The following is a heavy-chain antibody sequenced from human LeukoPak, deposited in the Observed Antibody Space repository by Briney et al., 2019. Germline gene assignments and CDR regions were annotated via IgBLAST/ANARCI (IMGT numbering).Heavy chain of an antibody. CDR1: GYTFTGYY. V-gene: IGHV1-46*01. J-gene: IGHJ4*02. Sequence: ASVKVSCKASGYTFTGYYMHWVRQAPGQGLEWMGIINPSGGSTSYAQKFQGRVTMTRDTSTSTVYMELSSLRSEHTAVYYCARGPILNYYDSSGYLDYWGQGTLVTVSS. CDR3: ARGPILNYYDSSGYLDY. CDR2: INPSGGST. D-gene: IGHD3-22*01.